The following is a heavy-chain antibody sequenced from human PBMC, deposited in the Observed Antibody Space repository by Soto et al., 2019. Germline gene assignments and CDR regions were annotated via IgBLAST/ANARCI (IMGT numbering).Heavy chain of an antibody. Sequence: ASVKVSCKASGYTFTGYYMHWVRQAPGQGLEWMGWINPNSVGTNYAQKFQGWVTMTRDTSISTAYMELRRLRSDDTAVYYCARLPLSGARDAFDIWGQGTMVTVSS. V-gene: IGHV1-2*04. J-gene: IGHJ3*02. CDR1: GYTFTGYY. D-gene: IGHD2-8*02. CDR3: ARLPLSGARDAFDI. CDR2: INPNSVGT.